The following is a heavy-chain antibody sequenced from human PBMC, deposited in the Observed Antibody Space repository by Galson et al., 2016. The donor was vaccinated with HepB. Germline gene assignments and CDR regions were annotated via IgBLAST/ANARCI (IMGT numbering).Heavy chain of an antibody. CDR3: VKEGGAYSRGGYFDY. CDR1: GFTSTSYA. D-gene: IGHD4-11*01. CDR2: LSHTADST. J-gene: IGHJ1*01. Sequence: SLSLSCTVSGFTSTSYAMGWVRQVPGKGLEWVSTLSHTADSTYYADSVKGRCTISRDITKNTLYLNMNSLRAGDTAMYDCVKEGGAYSRGGYFDYWGQGTLVTVSS. V-gene: IGHV3-23*01.